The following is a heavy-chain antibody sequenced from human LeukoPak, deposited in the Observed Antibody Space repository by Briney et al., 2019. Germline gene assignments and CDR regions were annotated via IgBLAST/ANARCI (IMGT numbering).Heavy chain of an antibody. J-gene: IGHJ4*02. CDR1: GYTFTSYG. V-gene: IGHV1-18*01. D-gene: IGHD5-18*01. CDR3: ARDWYSYGPGDY. CDR2: ISAYNGNT. Sequence: ASVRVSCKASGYTFTSYGISWVRQAPGQGLERMGWISAYNGNTNYAQKLQGRVTMTTDTSTSTAYMELRSLRSDDTAVYYCARDWYSYGPGDYWGQGTLVTVSS.